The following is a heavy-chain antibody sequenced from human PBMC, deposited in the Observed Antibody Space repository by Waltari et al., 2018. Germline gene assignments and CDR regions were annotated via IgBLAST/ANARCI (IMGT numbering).Heavy chain of an antibody. J-gene: IGHJ5*02. CDR1: GGSFSGYY. CDR3: ARGPSLYSSSSAGIRNWFDP. D-gene: IGHD6-13*01. CDR2: INHSGST. V-gene: IGHV4-34*01. Sequence: QVQLQQWGAGLLKPSETLSLTCAVYGGSFSGYYWSWIRQPPGKGLEWIGEINHSGSTNYNPSLKSRVTISVDTSKNQFSLKLSSVTAADTAVYYCARGPSLYSSSSAGIRNWFDPWGQGTLVIVSS.